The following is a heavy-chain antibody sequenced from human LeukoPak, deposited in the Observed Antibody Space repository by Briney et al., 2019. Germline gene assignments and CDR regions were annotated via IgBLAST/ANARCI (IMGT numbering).Heavy chain of an antibody. J-gene: IGHJ4*02. CDR2: MNPTSGNT. Sequence: ASVKVSCKASGYTFTSYDINWVRQATGQGLEWMGWMNPTSGNTGYAQKFQGRVTMTRNTSISTAYMELSSLRSEDTVVYYCARGQKDIAAAGTTFDYWGQGTLVTVSS. CDR1: GYTFTSYD. D-gene: IGHD6-13*01. CDR3: ARGQKDIAAAGTTFDY. V-gene: IGHV1-8*01.